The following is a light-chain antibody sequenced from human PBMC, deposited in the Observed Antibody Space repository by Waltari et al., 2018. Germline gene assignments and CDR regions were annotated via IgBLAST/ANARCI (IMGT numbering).Light chain of an antibody. J-gene: IGLJ2*01. V-gene: IGLV3-1*01. CDR1: NLGTKY. CDR3: QTWDSSLVV. CDR2: ARD. Sequence: YDLTQPPSVSVSPGQTVTISCAGHNLGTKYVSWYQHKAGQAPLLFVYARDRRPSGIPERFSGSNSDTTATLTISGTQAIDEADYYCQTWDSSLVVFGGGTKLTVL.